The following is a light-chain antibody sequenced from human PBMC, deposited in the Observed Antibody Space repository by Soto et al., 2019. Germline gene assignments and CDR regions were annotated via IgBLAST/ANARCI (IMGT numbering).Light chain of an antibody. CDR3: SSYTSTSTLAV. J-gene: IGLJ2*01. CDR2: DVN. CDR1: SSDVGGYNY. Sequence: QSALTQPASVSGSPGQSITISCTGTSSDVGGYNYVSWYQQHPGKAPKLMIYDVNNRPSGISNRFSGSKSGNTASLTLSGHPAEDEAAYYSSSYTSTSTLAVFGGGTKLTVL. V-gene: IGLV2-14*03.